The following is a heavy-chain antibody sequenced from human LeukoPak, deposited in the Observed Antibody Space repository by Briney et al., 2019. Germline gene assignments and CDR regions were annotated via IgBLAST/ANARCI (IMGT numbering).Heavy chain of an antibody. J-gene: IGHJ4*02. CDR3: VRDRELHY. V-gene: IGHV4-59*01. CDR1: GGSTSIYY. CDR2: IYNSGST. D-gene: IGHD1-26*01. Sequence: SETLSLTCTVSGGSTSIYYWSWVRQPPGKGLEWIGYIYNSGSTTYNPSLKSRATISVDTSKNQFSLKLTSMTAADTAFYYCVRDRELHYWGQGILVTVSS.